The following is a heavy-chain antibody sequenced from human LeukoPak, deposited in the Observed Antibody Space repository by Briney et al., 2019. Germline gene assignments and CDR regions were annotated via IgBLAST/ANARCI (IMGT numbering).Heavy chain of an antibody. CDR1: VFTVSTHS. J-gene: IGHJ4*02. D-gene: IGHD3-10*01. V-gene: IGHV3-48*01. CDR3: SRDGPPAGAGDFDF. Sequence: GGSLRLSCAASVFTVSTHSMGWVRQAPGQGLEWVSYIGSTAIYADSVRGRCTISRDKAEYSLYLQLNSLRAEDTCVYCGSRDGPPAGAGDFDFWGKGNPVTVSS. CDR2: IGSTAI.